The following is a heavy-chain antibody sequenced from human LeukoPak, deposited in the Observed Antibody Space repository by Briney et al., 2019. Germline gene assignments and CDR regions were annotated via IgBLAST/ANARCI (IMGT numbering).Heavy chain of an antibody. D-gene: IGHD2-15*01. CDR2: INHSGST. CDR3: ARGAGSLVYFDY. CDR1: GGSFSDYY. Sequence: PSETLSLTCAVYGGSFSDYYRSWIRQPPGKGLEWIGEINHSGSTNYNPSLKSRVTISVDTSKNQFSLKLSSVTAADTAVYYCARGAGSLVYFDYWGQGTLVTVSS. V-gene: IGHV4-34*01. J-gene: IGHJ4*02.